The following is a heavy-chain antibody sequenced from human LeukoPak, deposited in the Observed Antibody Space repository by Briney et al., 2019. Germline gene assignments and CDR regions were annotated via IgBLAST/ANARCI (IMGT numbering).Heavy chain of an antibody. D-gene: IGHD4-17*01. CDR2: MNPNSGNT. CDR3: ARSPTRYGDYYYYYGMDV. CDR1: GYTFTSYG. Sequence: ASVKVSCKASGYTFTSYGINWVRQATGQGLEWMGWMNPNSGNTGYAQKFQGRVTMTRNTSISTAYMELSSLRSEDTAVYYCARSPTRYGDYYYYYGMDVWGQGTTVTVSS. V-gene: IGHV1-8*02. J-gene: IGHJ6*02.